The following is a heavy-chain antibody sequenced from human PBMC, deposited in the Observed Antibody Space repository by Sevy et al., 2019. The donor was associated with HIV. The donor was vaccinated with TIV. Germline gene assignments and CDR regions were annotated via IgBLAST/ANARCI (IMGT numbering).Heavy chain of an antibody. Sequence: GGSLRLSCVASGFTFPIYSVLWVRQAPGKGLEWLTLISYDGNYKYYADSVKGRFTISRDNSNNILYLQMSGLRVEDTAFYFCAGVAVEYCTNDCYHRFDHWGLGTLVTVSS. CDR2: ISYDGNYK. CDR3: AGVAVEYCTNDCYHRFDH. D-gene: IGHD2-8*01. CDR1: GFTFPIYS. V-gene: IGHV3-30*04. J-gene: IGHJ4*02.